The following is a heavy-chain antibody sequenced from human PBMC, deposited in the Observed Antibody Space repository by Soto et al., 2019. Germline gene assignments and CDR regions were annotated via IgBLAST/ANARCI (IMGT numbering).Heavy chain of an antibody. CDR2: IYPGDSDT. Sequence: PGETLKISCKGSGYSFTSYWIGWVRQMPGKGLEWMGIIYPGDSDTRYSPSFQGQVTISADKSISTAYLQWSSLKASDTAMYYCASQRARPNYYYGMDVWGQGTTVTVSS. J-gene: IGHJ6*02. CDR3: ASQRARPNYYYGMDV. V-gene: IGHV5-51*01. CDR1: GYSFTSYW.